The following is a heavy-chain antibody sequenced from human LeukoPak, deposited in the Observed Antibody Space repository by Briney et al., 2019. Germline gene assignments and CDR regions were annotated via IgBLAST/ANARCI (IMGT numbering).Heavy chain of an antibody. Sequence: VASVKVSCKASGGTFSSYAISWVRQAPGQGLEWMGRIIPIFGIANYAQKFQGRVTITADKSTSTAYMELSSLRSEDTAVYYSAACIAAAGTRWFDPWGQGTLVTVSS. J-gene: IGHJ5*02. CDR1: GGTFSSYA. V-gene: IGHV1-69*04. CDR3: AACIAAAGTRWFDP. CDR2: IIPIFGIA. D-gene: IGHD6-13*01.